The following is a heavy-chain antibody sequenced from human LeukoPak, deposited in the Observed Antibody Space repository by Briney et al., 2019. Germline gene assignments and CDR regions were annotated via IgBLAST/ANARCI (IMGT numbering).Heavy chain of an antibody. CDR3: ARDIRNDYYNSSGYYYGGY. D-gene: IGHD3-22*01. Sequence: GGSLRLSCAASGFTFSSYGMHWVRQAPGKGLEWVAVIWYDGSNKYYADSVKGRFTISRDNAKNTLYLQMNSLRAEDTAVYYCARDIRNDYYNSSGYYYGGYWGQGTLVTVSS. CDR2: IWYDGSNK. J-gene: IGHJ4*02. V-gene: IGHV3-33*01. CDR1: GFTFSSYG.